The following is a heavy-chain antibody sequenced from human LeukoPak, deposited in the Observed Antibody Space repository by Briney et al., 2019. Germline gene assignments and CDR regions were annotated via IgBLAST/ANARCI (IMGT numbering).Heavy chain of an antibody. V-gene: IGHV3-15*01. CDR1: GFTFRTYS. CDR2: IKTKADGETI. Sequence: GRSLRLSCAASGFTFRTYSIHWVRQAPGKGLEWVGRIKTKADGETIDYVAPVKGRFTISRDDSKNTVYLQMNSLKIEDTAVYYCTTVLRGHAAFDYWGLGTLVTASS. D-gene: IGHD6-13*01. CDR3: TTVLRGHAAFDY. J-gene: IGHJ4*02.